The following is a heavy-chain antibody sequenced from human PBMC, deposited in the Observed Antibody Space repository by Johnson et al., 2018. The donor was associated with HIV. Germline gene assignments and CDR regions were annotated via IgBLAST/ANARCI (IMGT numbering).Heavy chain of an antibody. CDR1: GFTVSSNY. V-gene: IGHV3-66*01. Sequence: VQLVESGGGLVQPGGSLRLSCAASGFTVSSNYMSWVRQAPGKGLEWVSVIYSGGSTYYADSVKGRFTISRDNSKNTLYLQMNSLGAEDTAVYYCARDRHSSSFDAFAIWGQGTMVTVSS. CDR2: IYSGGST. CDR3: ARDRHSSSFDAFAI. D-gene: IGHD6-6*01. J-gene: IGHJ3*02.